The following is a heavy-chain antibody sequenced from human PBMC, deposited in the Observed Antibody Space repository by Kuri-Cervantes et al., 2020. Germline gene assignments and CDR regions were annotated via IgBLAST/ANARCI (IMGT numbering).Heavy chain of an antibody. V-gene: IGHV4-4*02. CDR3: ARPLMIRGVPASYYHMDV. CDR2: IFHSGNV. D-gene: IGHD3-10*01. Sequence: SETLSLTCSVSGDSVNSNDWWTWVRQPPGKGLEWIGDIFHSGNVNYSPSFKSRVSMSIDESMNLFSLILTSVTAADTAVYYCARPLMIRGVPASYYHMDVWGQGTMVTVSS. CDR1: GDSVNSNDW. J-gene: IGHJ6*03.